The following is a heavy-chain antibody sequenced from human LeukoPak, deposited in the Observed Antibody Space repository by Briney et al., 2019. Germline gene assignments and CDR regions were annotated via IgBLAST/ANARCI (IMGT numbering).Heavy chain of an antibody. CDR1: GVTFYDYI. V-gene: IGHV1-69*06. CDR2: VIPLFGAG. D-gene: IGHD6-19*01. Sequence: SVKVSCKASGVTFYDYILIWVRQAPGQGFEYVGGVIPLFGAGHDAHRFQGRVTVTADKSTNTAYMQLNSLTSDDTAVYYCVTSRSIAVAGLYYFDYWGQGTLVTVSS. CDR3: VTSRSIAVAGLYYFDY. J-gene: IGHJ4*01.